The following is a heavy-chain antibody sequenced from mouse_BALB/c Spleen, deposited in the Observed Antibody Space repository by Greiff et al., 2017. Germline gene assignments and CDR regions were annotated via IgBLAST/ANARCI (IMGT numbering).Heavy chain of an antibody. J-gene: IGHJ1*01. CDR1: GFSLTGYG. CDR2: IWGDGRT. CDR3: ARGSPDWYFDV. Sequence: QVQLQQSGPGLVAPSQSLSITCTVSGFSLTGYGVNWVRQPPGKGLEWLGMIWGDGRTDYNSALKSRLSISKDNSKSQVFLKMNSLQTDDTARYYCARGSPDWYFDVWGAGTTVTVAS. V-gene: IGHV2-6-7*01.